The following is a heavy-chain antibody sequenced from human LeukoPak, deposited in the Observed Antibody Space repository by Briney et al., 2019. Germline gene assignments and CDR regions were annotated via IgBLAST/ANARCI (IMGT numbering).Heavy chain of an antibody. CDR2: ISGSGDAT. CDR3: ARVLSIGFHYDY. Sequence: GGSLRLSCTASGFTFSSLAMHWFRQAPGKGLEWVSGISGSGDATYYADSVRGRFTVSRDKSKNTLYLQMSSLRAEDTGLYFCARVLSIGFHYDYWGPGTLVTVSS. CDR1: GFTFSSLA. V-gene: IGHV3-23*01. J-gene: IGHJ4*02. D-gene: IGHD3-22*01.